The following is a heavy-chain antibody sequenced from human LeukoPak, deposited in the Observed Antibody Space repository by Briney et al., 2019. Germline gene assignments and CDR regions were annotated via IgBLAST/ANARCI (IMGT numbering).Heavy chain of an antibody. J-gene: IGHJ4*02. V-gene: IGHV3-23*01. Sequence: GVLRLSCAASGFTFSTYAMSWVRQAPGKGLEWVSTINGNGGSTYYADSVKGRFIISRDNSKNTLDLQMNSLRAEDTAVYYCARESMVRGVIIIGHSDYWGQGTLVTVSS. D-gene: IGHD3-10*01. CDR2: INGNGGST. CDR3: ARESMVRGVIIIGHSDY. CDR1: GFTFSTYA.